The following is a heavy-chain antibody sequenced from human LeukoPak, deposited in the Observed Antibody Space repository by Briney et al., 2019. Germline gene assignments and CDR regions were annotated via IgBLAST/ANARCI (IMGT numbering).Heavy chain of an antibody. CDR1: GFTFGDYA. Sequence: GRSLRLSCTASGFTFGDYAMSWFRQAPGKGLEWVSLISGDGGSTYYADSVKGRFTISRDNSKNSLYLQMNSLRTEDTALYYCAKDGSGLDYWGQGTLVTVSS. CDR3: AKDGSGLDY. J-gene: IGHJ4*02. CDR2: ISGDGGST. V-gene: IGHV3-43*02. D-gene: IGHD3-22*01.